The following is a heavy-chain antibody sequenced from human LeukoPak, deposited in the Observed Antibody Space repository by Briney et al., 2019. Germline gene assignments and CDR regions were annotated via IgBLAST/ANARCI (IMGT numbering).Heavy chain of an antibody. Sequence: GGSLRLSCAASGLTFSRYAMHWVRQAPGKGLEYVSAISSNGGSTYYANSVKGRFTISRDNSKNTLYIQMGSLRAEDTAVYYCPRGEYYDSSANGKHEVVDYWGQGTLVTVSS. D-gene: IGHD3-22*01. CDR3: PRGEYYDSSANGKHEVVDY. V-gene: IGHV3-64*01. J-gene: IGHJ4*02. CDR2: ISSNGGST. CDR1: GLTFSRYA.